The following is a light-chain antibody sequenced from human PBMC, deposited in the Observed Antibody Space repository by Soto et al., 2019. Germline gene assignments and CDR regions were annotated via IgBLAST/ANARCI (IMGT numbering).Light chain of an antibody. V-gene: IGLV4-69*01. CDR1: SGHSSYA. CDR2: VNSDGSH. Sequence: QSVLTQSPSASASLGASVRLTCTLSSGHSSYAIAWHQQQPEEGPRYLMKVNSDGSHTKGDGIPDRFSGSSSGAERYLTISSLQSEDEADYYCQTWGTGVGVFGGGTQLTVL. J-gene: IGLJ3*02. CDR3: QTWGTGVGV.